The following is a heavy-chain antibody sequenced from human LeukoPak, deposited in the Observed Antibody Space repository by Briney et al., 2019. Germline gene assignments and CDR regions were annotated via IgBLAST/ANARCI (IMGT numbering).Heavy chain of an antibody. J-gene: IGHJ4*02. CDR2: ISAYNGNT. Sequence: ASVKVSCKASGYTFTSYYMHWVRQAPGQGLEWMGWISAYNGNTNYAQKLQGRVTMTTDTSTSTAYMELRSLRSDDTAVYCCARSPFRFLEWLPHWGQGTLVTVSS. CDR1: GYTFTSYY. D-gene: IGHD3-3*01. V-gene: IGHV1-18*04. CDR3: ARSPFRFLEWLPH.